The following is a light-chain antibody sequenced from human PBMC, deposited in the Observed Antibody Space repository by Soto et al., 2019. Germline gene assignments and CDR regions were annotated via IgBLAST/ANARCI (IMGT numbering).Light chain of an antibody. CDR1: SSNIGINT. CDR2: SNN. Sequence: QSALTQPPSASGTPGQRVTLSCSGSSSNIGINTVDWYQHLPGTAPTLLIYSNNQRSSGVPDRISGSKSGTSASLAISGLQSEDEADYYCAAWDDSLSGHYVFGTGTKGTVL. J-gene: IGLJ1*01. V-gene: IGLV1-44*01. CDR3: AAWDDSLSGHYV.